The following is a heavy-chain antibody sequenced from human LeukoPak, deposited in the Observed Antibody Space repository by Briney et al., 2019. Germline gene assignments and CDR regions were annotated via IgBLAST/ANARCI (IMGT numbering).Heavy chain of an antibody. CDR1: GYTFTGYY. V-gene: IGHV1-2*04. Sequence: GASVKVSCKASGYTFTGYYMHWVRQAPGQGLEWMGWINPNSGGTNYAKKFQGWVTMTKDTSISTAYMELSKRRADDTAVYYCARANGGRQPLTRLDYWGQGTLVTVSS. D-gene: IGHD6-13*01. J-gene: IGHJ4*02. CDR3: ARANGGRQPLTRLDY. CDR2: INPNSGGT.